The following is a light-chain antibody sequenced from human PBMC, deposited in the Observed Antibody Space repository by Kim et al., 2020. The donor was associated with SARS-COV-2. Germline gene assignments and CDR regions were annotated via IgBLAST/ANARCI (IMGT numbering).Light chain of an antibody. CDR1: KSVSSN. J-gene: IGKJ3*01. CDR2: GAS. V-gene: IGKV3-15*01. Sequence: SQGERATLACRASKSVSSNLAWYQQKPGQAPRLRIYGASTRATGIPARCSGSGSGTEFTLTISSLQSEDFAVYYCHQYNNWPPFTFGPGTKVDIK. CDR3: HQYNNWPPFT.